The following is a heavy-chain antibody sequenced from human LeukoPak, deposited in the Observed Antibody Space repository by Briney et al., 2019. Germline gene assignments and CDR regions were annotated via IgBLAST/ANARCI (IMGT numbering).Heavy chain of an antibody. CDR2: INAGNGNT. D-gene: IGHD2-21*02. J-gene: IGHJ4*02. Sequence: ASVKVSCKASGYTFTSYAMHWVRQAPGQRLEWMGWINAGNGNTKYSQEFQGRVTMTRNTSISTAYMELSSLRSGDTAVYYCARVTYCGGDCYWGNDYWGQGTLVTVSS. V-gene: IGHV1-3*03. CDR3: ARVTYCGGDCYWGNDY. CDR1: GYTFTSYA.